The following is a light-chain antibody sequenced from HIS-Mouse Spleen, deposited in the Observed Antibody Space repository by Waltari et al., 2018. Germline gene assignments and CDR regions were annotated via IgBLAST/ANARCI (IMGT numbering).Light chain of an antibody. CDR1: SSYVGGYND. J-gene: IGLJ1*01. CDR3: SSYTSSSTYV. V-gene: IGLV2-14*03. Sequence: QSALTQPASVSGSPGQSITISCTGTSSYVGGYNDVPWDQQHPGKAPKLMIYDVSNRPSGVSNRFSGSKSGNTASLTISGLQAEDETDYYCSSYTSSSTYVFGTGTKVTVL. CDR2: DVS.